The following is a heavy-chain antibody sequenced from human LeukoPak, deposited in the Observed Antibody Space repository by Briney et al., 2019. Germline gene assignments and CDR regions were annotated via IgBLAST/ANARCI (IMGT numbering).Heavy chain of an antibody. J-gene: IGHJ5*02. D-gene: IGHD3-3*01. CDR2: IYSSGST. V-gene: IGHV4-61*02. CDR3: AREGREWS. CDR1: GGSISSDSYY. Sequence: PSETLSLTCTVSGGSISSDSYYWSWIRQPAGKGLEWIGRIYSSGSTNYNPSLKSRVTISVDTSKNQFSLKLSSVTAADTAVYYCAREGREWSWGQGTLVTVSS.